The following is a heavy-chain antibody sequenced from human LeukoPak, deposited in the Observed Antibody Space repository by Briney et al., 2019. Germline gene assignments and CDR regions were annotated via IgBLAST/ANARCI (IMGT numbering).Heavy chain of an antibody. CDR3: ARAIMTTVTTGGLRFFDY. D-gene: IGHD4-17*01. V-gene: IGHV3-66*01. J-gene: IGHJ4*02. CDR1: GFTVSSNY. Sequence: GGSLRLSCAASGFTVSSNYMSWVRQAPGKGLEWVSVIYSGGSTYYADSVKGRFTISRDNSKNTLYLQMNSLRAEDTAVYYCARAIMTTVTTGGLRFFDYWGQGTLVTVSS. CDR2: IYSGGST.